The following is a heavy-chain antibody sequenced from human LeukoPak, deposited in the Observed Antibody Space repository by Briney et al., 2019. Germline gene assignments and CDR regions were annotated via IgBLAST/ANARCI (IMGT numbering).Heavy chain of an antibody. CDR1: GFTFSSYS. CDR3: ARDHRRLRQSRGFDP. J-gene: IGHJ5*02. D-gene: IGHD5-12*01. V-gene: IGHV3-21*01. CDR2: ISSSSSYI. Sequence: GGSLRLSCAASGFTFSSYSMNWVRQAPGKGLEWVSSISSSSSYIYYADSVKGRFTISRDNAKNSLYLQMNSLRAEDTAVYYCARDHRRLRQSRGFDPWGQGTLVTVSS.